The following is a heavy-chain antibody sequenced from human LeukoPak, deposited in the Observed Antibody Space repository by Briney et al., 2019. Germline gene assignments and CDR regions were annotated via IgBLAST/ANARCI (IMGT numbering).Heavy chain of an antibody. CDR1: GFTFSSYA. CDR3: ARAGPAAIVGVDY. Sequence: RGRSLRLSCAASGFTFSSYAMHWVRQAPGKGLEWVAVISYDGSNKYYADSVKGRFTISRDNSKNTLYLQMNSLRAEDTAVYYCARAGPAAIVGVDYWGQGTLVTVSS. D-gene: IGHD2-2*01. V-gene: IGHV3-30*04. J-gene: IGHJ4*02. CDR2: ISYDGSNK.